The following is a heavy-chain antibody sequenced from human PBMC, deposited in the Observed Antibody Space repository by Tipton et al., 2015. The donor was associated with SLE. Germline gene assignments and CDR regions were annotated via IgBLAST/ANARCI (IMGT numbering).Heavy chain of an antibody. Sequence: TLSLTCSVSGGSISTNSYYWAWIRQPPGKVLEWLGSVYYSGSTYYNPSLKSRVTITLDRSKNQFSLKVTSVMAADTAVYYCARRPSTYMVQGVEYYFDSWGQGTLVTVSS. CDR1: GGSISTNSYY. CDR2: VYYSGST. D-gene: IGHD3-10*01. CDR3: ARRPSTYMVQGVEYYFDS. V-gene: IGHV4-39*07. J-gene: IGHJ4*02.